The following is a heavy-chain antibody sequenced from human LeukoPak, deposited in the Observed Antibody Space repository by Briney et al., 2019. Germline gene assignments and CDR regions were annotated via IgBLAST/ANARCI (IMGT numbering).Heavy chain of an antibody. Sequence: PGRSLRLSCAASGFTFDDYAMHWVRQAPGKGLEWVSVISAGGGSTDFADSVKGRFTVSRDNSKNTLYLQMSSLRAEDTAVYYCAKGTLGYCSGGSCYSGYWGQGTLVTVSS. V-gene: IGHV3-23*01. D-gene: IGHD2-15*01. J-gene: IGHJ4*02. CDR2: ISAGGGST. CDR3: AKGTLGYCSGGSCYSGY. CDR1: GFTFDDYA.